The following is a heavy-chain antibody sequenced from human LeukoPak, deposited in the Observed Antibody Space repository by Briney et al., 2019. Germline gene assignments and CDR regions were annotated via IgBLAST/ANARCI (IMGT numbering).Heavy chain of an antibody. J-gene: IGHJ2*01. CDR1: GGSISSYY. V-gene: IGHV4-59*08. CDR3: ASRRGYSYDNGYSDL. D-gene: IGHD5-18*01. CDR2: IYYSGST. Sequence: SETLSLTCTVSGGSISSYYWSWIRQPPGKGLEWIGYIYYSGSTNYNPSLKSRVTISVDTSKNQFSLKLSSVTAADTAVYYCASRRGYSYDNGYSDLWARGTLVIVPS.